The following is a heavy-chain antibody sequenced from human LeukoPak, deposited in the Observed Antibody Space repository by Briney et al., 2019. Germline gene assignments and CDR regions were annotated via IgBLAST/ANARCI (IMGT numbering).Heavy chain of an antibody. CDR3: ARDRPDYYDSSGSHYYYYGMDV. CDR1: GFTFSSYW. J-gene: IGHJ6*02. V-gene: IGHV3-7*05. Sequence: PGGSLRLSCAASGFTFSSYWMSWVRRAPGKGLEWVANIKQDGSEKYYVDSVKGRFTISRDNAKNSLYLQMNSLRAEDTAVYYCARDRPDYYDSSGSHYYYYGMDVWGQGTTVTVSS. CDR2: IKQDGSEK. D-gene: IGHD3-22*01.